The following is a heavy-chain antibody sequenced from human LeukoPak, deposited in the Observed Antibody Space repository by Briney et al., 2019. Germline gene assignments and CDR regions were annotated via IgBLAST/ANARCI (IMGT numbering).Heavy chain of an antibody. CDR2: TYYSGST. J-gene: IGHJ6*03. V-gene: IGHV4-39*01. Sequence: SETLSLTCTVSGGSISSYYWGWIRQPPGKGLEWIGSTYYSGSTYYNPSLKSRVTISVDTSKIQFSLKLSSVTAADTAVYYCARHETYYYYYVDVWGKGTTVTVSS. CDR3: ARHETYYYYYVDV. CDR1: GGSISSYY.